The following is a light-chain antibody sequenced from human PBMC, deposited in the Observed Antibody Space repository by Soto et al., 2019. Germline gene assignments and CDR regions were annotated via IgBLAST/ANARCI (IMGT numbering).Light chain of an antibody. CDR2: AAS. Sequence: DIQMTQSPSSLSASVGDRVTITCRASQSISTFLNWYQQKPGKAAKLLIYAASSLQSGVPSRFSGSGSGADFTLNIGGLQPEDFATYYCQQSYSTPRTFGQGTKVDVK. V-gene: IGKV1-39*01. CDR1: QSISTF. CDR3: QQSYSTPRT. J-gene: IGKJ1*01.